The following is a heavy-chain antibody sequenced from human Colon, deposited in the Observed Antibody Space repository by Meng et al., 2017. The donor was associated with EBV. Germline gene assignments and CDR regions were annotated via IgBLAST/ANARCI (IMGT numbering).Heavy chain of an antibody. J-gene: IGHJ4*02. Sequence: VELPQAGPGMVEPPPTLSPTSAIAGDSVSSNSAAWNWIRQSPSRGLEWRGRTYYRSKWYNDYAVSVKSRITINPDTSKNQFSLQLNSVTPEDTAVYYCARVAVGISSFDYWGQGTLVTVSS. CDR2: TYYRSKWYN. CDR3: ARVAVGISSFDY. CDR1: GDSVSSNSAA. D-gene: IGHD1-26*01. V-gene: IGHV6-1*01.